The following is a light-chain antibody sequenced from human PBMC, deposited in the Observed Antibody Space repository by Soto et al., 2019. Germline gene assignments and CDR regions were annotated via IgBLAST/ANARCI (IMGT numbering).Light chain of an antibody. CDR1: QSLVYSDGNTY. V-gene: IGKV2-24*01. CDR2: QIS. Sequence: DVVLTQTPLSSPVTLGQPASISCRSSQSLVYSDGNTYLSWLQQRPGQPPRLLIYQISNRFSGVRDRFSGSGAGTDFTLKISRVEAEDVGVYYCVQFAHFPRTFGQGTKVEIK. CDR3: VQFAHFPRT. J-gene: IGKJ1*01.